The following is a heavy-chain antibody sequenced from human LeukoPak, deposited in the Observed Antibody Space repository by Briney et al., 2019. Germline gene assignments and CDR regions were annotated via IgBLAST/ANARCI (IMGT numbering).Heavy chain of an antibody. CDR1: GFTFSTYV. V-gene: IGHV3-64D*06. CDR3: VRVTGY. Sequence: GGSLRLSCSVSGFTFSTYVMHWVRQPPGKGLEYVSAISSNGDNTYYADSVKGRFTISRDNSKNTLYLQMSSLRADDTAVYCCVRVTGYWGQGTLVTVSS. CDR2: ISSNGDNT. J-gene: IGHJ4*02.